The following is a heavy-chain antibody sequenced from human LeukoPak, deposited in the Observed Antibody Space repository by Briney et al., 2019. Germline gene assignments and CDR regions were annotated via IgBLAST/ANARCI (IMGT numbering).Heavy chain of an antibody. CDR2: ISSSSSYI. Sequence: GGSLRLSCAASGFTFSSYSMNWVRQAPGKGLEWVSSISSSSSYIYYADSVKGRFTISRDNAKNPLYLQMNSLRAEDTAVYYCASGRSDAFDIWGQGTMVTVSS. J-gene: IGHJ3*02. CDR3: ASGRSDAFDI. CDR1: GFTFSSYS. V-gene: IGHV3-21*01. D-gene: IGHD1-26*01.